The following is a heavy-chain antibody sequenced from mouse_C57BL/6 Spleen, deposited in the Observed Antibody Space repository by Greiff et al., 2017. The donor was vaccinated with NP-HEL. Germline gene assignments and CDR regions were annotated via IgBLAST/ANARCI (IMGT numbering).Heavy chain of an antibody. CDR2: ISYDGSN. D-gene: IGHD1-1*01. CDR3: ASAIYYYGSSPWFAY. CDR1: GYSITSGCY. V-gene: IGHV3-6*01. Sequence: EVQLVESGPGLVKPSQSLSLTCSVTGYSITSGCYWNWIRQFPGNKLEWMGYISYDGSNNYNPSLKNQTSITRDTSKHQFFMKFNSVTTEDTATYYCASAIYYYGSSPWFAYWGQGTLVTVSA. J-gene: IGHJ3*01.